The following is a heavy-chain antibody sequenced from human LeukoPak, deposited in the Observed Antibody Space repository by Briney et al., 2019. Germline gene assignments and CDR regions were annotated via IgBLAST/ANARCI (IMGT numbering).Heavy chain of an antibody. J-gene: IGHJ4*02. CDR3: AKDQGGLRFLEWLFNY. D-gene: IGHD3-3*01. CDR1: GFTFSSYA. CDR2: ISGSGGST. V-gene: IGHV3-23*01. Sequence: GGSLRLSCAASGFTFSSYAMSWVRQAPGKGLERVSAISGSGGSTYYADSVKGRFTISRDNSKNTLYLQMNSLRAEDTAVYYCAKDQGGLRFLEWLFNYWGQGTLVTVSS.